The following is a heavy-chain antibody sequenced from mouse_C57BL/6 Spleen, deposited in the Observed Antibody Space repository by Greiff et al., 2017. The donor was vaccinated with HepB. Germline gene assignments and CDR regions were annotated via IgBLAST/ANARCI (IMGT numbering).Heavy chain of an antibody. J-gene: IGHJ3*01. Sequence: VQLQQPGAELVKPGASVKLSCKASGYTFTSYWMHWVKQRPGQGLEWIGMIHPNSGSTNYNAKFKSKATLTVDKSSSTAYMQLSSRTSEDSAVYYCARSYYGSSYGLAYWGQGTLVTVSA. CDR3: ARSYYGSSYGLAY. CDR1: GYTFTSYW. CDR2: IHPNSGST. V-gene: IGHV1-64*01. D-gene: IGHD1-1*01.